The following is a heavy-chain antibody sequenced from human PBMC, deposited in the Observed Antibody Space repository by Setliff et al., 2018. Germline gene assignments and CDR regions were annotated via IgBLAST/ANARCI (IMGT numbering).Heavy chain of an antibody. CDR2: INHSGST. CDR3: AREARYSSAWYSYYYGMDV. D-gene: IGHD6-19*01. V-gene: IGHV4-34*01. J-gene: IGHJ6*02. Sequence: SETLSLTCAVYGGSFSGYYWSWIRQPPGKGLEWIGEINHSGSTYYNPSLKSRVTISVDTSKNQFSLKLSSVTAADTAVYFCAREARYSSAWYSYYYGMDVWGQGTTVTVSS. CDR1: GGSFSGYY.